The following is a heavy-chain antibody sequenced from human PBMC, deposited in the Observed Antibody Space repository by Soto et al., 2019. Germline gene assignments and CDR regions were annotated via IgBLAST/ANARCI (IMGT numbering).Heavy chain of an antibody. V-gene: IGHV1-69*01. CDR1: GGTFSSYA. CDR3: ARHTHLDWNDSMPGY. J-gene: IGHJ4*02. D-gene: IGHD1-1*01. Sequence: QVQLVQSGAEVKKPGSSVKVSCKASGGTFSSYAISWVQQAPGQGLEWMGGIIPIFGTANYAQKFQGRVTITADESTSTAYMELSSLRSEDTAVYYYARHTHLDWNDSMPGYWGQGTLVTVSS. CDR2: IIPIFGTA.